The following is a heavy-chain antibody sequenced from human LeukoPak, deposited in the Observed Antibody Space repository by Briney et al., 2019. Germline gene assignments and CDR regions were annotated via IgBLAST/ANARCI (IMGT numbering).Heavy chain of an antibody. D-gene: IGHD3-10*01. Sequence: PGRSLRLSRAASGITLSSYDMHGVRQAPGKALEWVAVISYDGSNKDYADSVKGRFTISRDNSKNTLDLQMNSLRAEDTAVYYCAKDRGVWAFDIWGQGTMVTVSS. CDR2: ISYDGSNK. CDR3: AKDRGVWAFDI. J-gene: IGHJ3*02. V-gene: IGHV3-30-3*01. CDR1: GITLSSYD.